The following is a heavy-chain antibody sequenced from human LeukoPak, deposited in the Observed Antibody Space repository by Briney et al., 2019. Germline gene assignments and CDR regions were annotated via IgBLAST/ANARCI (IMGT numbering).Heavy chain of an antibody. D-gene: IGHD3-9*01. V-gene: IGHV4-39*01. CDR2: IYYSGST. J-gene: IGHJ5*02. CDR3: ARRTDYDILTGFAPNWFDP. Sequence: KPSETLSLTCTVSGGSISSSSYYWGWTRQPPGKGLEWIGSIYYSGSTYYNPSLKSRVTISVDTSKNQFSLKLSSVTAADTAVYYCARRTDYDILTGFAPNWFDPWGQGTLVTVSS. CDR1: GGSISSSSYY.